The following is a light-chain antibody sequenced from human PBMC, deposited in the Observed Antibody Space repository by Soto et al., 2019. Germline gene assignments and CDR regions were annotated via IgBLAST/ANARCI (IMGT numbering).Light chain of an antibody. CDR1: SRDVGSYNY. Sequence: QSALTQPASVSGSPGQSITISCTGTSRDVGSYNYVSWYQQHPGKAPKLMIYDVTDRPSGISNRFSGSKSGYTASLTISGLQAEDEADYYCSSHTTSSTLVFGGGTKLTVL. V-gene: IGLV2-14*01. CDR3: SSHTTSSTLV. J-gene: IGLJ2*01. CDR2: DVT.